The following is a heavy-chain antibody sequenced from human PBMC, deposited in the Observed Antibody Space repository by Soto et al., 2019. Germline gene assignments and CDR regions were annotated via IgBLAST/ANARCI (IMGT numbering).Heavy chain of an antibody. CDR1: GFTFSSYG. D-gene: IGHD2-15*01. CDR3: AKDLSATHIDCYQGGHVDY. V-gene: IGHV3-30*18. CDR2: ISFDGSKK. J-gene: IGHJ4*02. Sequence: QVQLVESGGGVVQPGRSLRLSCAASGFTFSSYGMSWVRQAPGKGLGSVAVISFDGSKKYYADSVKGRFTISRDKPKKTLYLQMNSLRAEDTSVYYCAKDLSATHIDCYQGGHVDYGGQGTLVTVSS.